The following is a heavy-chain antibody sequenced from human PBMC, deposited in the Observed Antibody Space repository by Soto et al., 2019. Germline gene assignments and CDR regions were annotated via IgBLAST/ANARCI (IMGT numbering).Heavy chain of an antibody. CDR2: ISAYNGNT. V-gene: IGHV1-18*01. CDR3: ARIRIYANYYGMDV. CDR1: GYTFTSYG. Sequence: ASVKVSCEASGYTFTSYGISWVRQAPGQGLEWMGWISAYNGNTNYAQKLQGRVTMTTDTSTSTAYMELRSLRSDDTAVYYCARIRIYANYYGMDVWGQGTTVTVSS. J-gene: IGHJ6*02. D-gene: IGHD3-3*01.